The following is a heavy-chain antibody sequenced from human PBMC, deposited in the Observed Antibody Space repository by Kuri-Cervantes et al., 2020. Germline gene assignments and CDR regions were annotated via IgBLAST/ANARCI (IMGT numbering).Heavy chain of an antibody. CDR3: AKDGTVGHFDY. V-gene: IGHV3-30*18. D-gene: IGHD4-17*01. Sequence: GGSLRLSCAASGFTFSSYGMHWVRQAPGKGLEWVAVISYDGSNKYYADSVKGRFIIFRDNSKNTLYLQMNSLRAEDTAVYYCAKDGTVGHFDYWGQGTLVTVSS. J-gene: IGHJ4*02. CDR1: GFTFSSYG. CDR2: ISYDGSNK.